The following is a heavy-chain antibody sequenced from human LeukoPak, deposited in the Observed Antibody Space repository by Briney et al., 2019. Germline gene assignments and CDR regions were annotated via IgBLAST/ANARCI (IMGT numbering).Heavy chain of an antibody. Sequence: RGSLRLSCAASGFTFGSSAMSWVRQAPGKGPEWVSTFSRSGPDTYYADSVKGRFTISRDNSKNTLYLQMNSLRAEDTGVYYCAKILSYDYSNYRPGDYWGQGTLVTVSS. CDR2: FSRSGPDT. D-gene: IGHD4-11*01. J-gene: IGHJ4*02. CDR3: AKILSYDYSNYRPGDY. CDR1: GFTFGSSA. V-gene: IGHV3-23*01.